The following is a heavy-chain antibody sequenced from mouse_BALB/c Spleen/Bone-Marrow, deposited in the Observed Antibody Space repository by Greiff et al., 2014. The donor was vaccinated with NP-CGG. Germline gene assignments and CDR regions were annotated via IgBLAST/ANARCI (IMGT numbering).Heavy chain of an antibody. CDR2: ISTYSGKT. CDR1: GYTFTEYV. V-gene: IGHV1-67*01. D-gene: IGHD2-1*01. CDR3: ASYFGNAMDY. Sequence: VQLVESGPELVRAGVSVKISCKGSGYTFTEYVMHWVRQSHAKSLEWIGVISTYSGKTSYNQKFKGKATMTVDKSSSTAYMELARLTSEDSAIYYCASYFGNAMDYWGQGTSVTVSS. J-gene: IGHJ4*01.